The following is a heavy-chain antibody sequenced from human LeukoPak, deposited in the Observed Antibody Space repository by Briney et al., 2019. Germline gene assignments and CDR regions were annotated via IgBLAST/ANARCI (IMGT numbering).Heavy chain of an antibody. D-gene: IGHD3-10*01. V-gene: IGHV3-7*01. J-gene: IGHJ4*02. CDR2: IKQDGSEK. CDR3: ATHPKITMVNI. Sequence: GGSLRLSCAASGFTFSTYWMTWVRQAPGKGLEWLANIKQDGSEKYYVDSVKGRFTISRDNAKNSLYLQMNSLRAEDTAVYYCATHPKITMVNIWGQGPLVTVSS. CDR1: GFTFSTYW.